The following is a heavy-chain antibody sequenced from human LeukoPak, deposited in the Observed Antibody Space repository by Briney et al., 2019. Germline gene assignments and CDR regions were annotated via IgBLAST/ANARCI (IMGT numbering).Heavy chain of an antibody. CDR3: ARGSEWSSGVSDY. V-gene: IGHV3-7*01. CDR2: INQDGSQK. CDR1: GFTFSTYW. Sequence: PGGSLRLSCGASGFTFSTYWMSWVRQAPGKGLEWVASINQDGSQKYYVDSVKGRFTISRDNAKNPLYLQMNSLRAEDTAVYYCARGSEWSSGVSDYWGQGTLVTVSS. J-gene: IGHJ4*02. D-gene: IGHD3-3*01.